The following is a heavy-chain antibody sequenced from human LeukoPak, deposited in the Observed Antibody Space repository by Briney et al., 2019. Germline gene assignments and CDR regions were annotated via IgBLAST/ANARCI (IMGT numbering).Heavy chain of an antibody. J-gene: IGHJ6*02. D-gene: IGHD2-2*01. CDR1: GGSFSGYY. CDR2: INHSGST. V-gene: IGHV4-34*01. CDR3: ARGNEYCSSTSCYLRNPYYYYGMDV. Sequence: PSETLSLTCAVYGGSFSGYYWTWIRQPPGKGLEWIGEINHSGSTDYNPSLKSRVTISVDTSKNQFSLKLSSVTAADTAVYYCARGNEYCSSTSCYLRNPYYYYGMDVWGQGTTVTVSS.